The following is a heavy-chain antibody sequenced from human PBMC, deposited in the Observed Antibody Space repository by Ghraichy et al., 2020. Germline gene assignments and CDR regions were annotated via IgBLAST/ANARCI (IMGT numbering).Heavy chain of an antibody. D-gene: IGHD3-16*01. CDR3: ARDYDYVWSGY. Sequence: GGSLRLSCAASGFTFSSYSMNWVRQAPGKGLEWVSYISSSSTIYYADSVKGRFTISRDNAKNSLYLQMNSLRDEDTAVYYCARDYDYVWSGYWGQGTLVTVSS. CDR2: ISSSSTI. J-gene: IGHJ4*02. V-gene: IGHV3-48*02. CDR1: GFTFSSYS.